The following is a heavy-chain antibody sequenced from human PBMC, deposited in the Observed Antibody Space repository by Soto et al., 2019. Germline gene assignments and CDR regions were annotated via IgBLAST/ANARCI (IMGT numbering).Heavy chain of an antibody. CDR2: ISAYNGNT. J-gene: IGHJ6*03. D-gene: IGHD4-17*01. CDR3: ARSSLTGTMIYYYYSMDG. V-gene: IGHV1-18*01. CDR1: GYTFTSYG. Sequence: QVQLVQSGAEVKKPGASVKVSCKASGYTFTSYGISWLRQAPGQGLEWMGWISAYNGNTNYAQQLQGRVTMTTDTTTSTAYMELRSLRSDDTAVYYCARSSLTGTMIYYYYSMDGCGKGTTVTVSS.